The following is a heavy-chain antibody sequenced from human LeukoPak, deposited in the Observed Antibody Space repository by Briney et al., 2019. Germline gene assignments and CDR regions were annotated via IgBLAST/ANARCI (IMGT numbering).Heavy chain of an antibody. D-gene: IGHD1-1*01. Sequence: SETLSLTCTVSGGSVSGGNYYCSWIRQSPGKGLEWIGYIHYSGSTVYYPSLKSRVTMSIDTSKNQFSLNLSSVTAADTAVYYCARTGSTGGYWGQGTLVTVSS. CDR1: GGSVSGGNYY. CDR2: IHYSGST. V-gene: IGHV4-61*01. CDR3: ARTGSTGGY. J-gene: IGHJ4*02.